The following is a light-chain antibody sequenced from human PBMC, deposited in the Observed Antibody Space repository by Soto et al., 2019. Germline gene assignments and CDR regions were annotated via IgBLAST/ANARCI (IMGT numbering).Light chain of an antibody. CDR3: QPYNNWHPLT. CDR1: QSVSSN. CDR2: GPS. Sequence: EIVMTQSPATLSVSPGERATLSCRASQSVSSNLAWYQQKPGQAPRLLIYGPSTRSTGIPARFSGRGSGTEFTPTISSLQSEDFAVYDSQPYNNWHPLTSGQGTKVEIK. V-gene: IGKV3-15*01. J-gene: IGKJ1*01.